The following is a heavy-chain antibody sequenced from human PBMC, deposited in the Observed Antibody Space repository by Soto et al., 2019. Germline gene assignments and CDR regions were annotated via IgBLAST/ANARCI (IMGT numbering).Heavy chain of an antibody. V-gene: IGHV3-21*01. J-gene: IGHJ4*02. D-gene: IGHD6-19*01. CDR3: TRGAVGAKTQSYFFNF. CDR1: GFSFRTYS. Sequence: PGGSLRLSCAASGFSFRTYSMNWVRLSPGKGLEWVSSIDYFGSQLFYADSVKGRFTISRDNTKTSLFLQMASLRVEDTAVYYCTRGAVGAKTQSYFFNFWGQGAQVTVSS. CDR2: IDYFGSQL.